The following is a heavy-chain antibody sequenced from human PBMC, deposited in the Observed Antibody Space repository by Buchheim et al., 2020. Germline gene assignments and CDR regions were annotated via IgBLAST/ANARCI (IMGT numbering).Heavy chain of an antibody. V-gene: IGHV3-30*18. CDR3: AKDYYGSRWCNRFDP. D-gene: IGHD6-19*01. CDR2: ISYDGNAK. Sequence: QVQLVESGGGVVQPGRSLRLSCEASGFTLSSHGMHWVRQAPGKGLEWVAMISYDGNAKYYVDSVKGRFTISRDNSKNTLSLEMNSLRAEDTALYYCAKDYYGSRWCNRFDPWGQGTL. CDR1: GFTLSSHG. J-gene: IGHJ5*02.